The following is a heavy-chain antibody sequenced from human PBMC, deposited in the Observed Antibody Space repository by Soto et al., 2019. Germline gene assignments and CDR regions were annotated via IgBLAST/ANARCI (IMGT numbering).Heavy chain of an antibody. D-gene: IGHD2-2*02. CDR2: IWYDGSNK. Sequence: GGSLRLSCAASGFTFSSYGMHWVRQAPGKGLERVAVIWYDGSNKYYADSVKGRFTISRDNSKNTLYLQMNSLRAEDTAVYYCARGLVDCISTSCYIDGMDVWGQGTTVTVSS. J-gene: IGHJ6*02. CDR3: ARGLVDCISTSCYIDGMDV. V-gene: IGHV3-33*01. CDR1: GFTFSSYG.